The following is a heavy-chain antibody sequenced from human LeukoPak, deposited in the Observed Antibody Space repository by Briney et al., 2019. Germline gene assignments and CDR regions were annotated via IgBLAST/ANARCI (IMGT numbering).Heavy chain of an antibody. CDR3: ARDVSSSLNY. V-gene: IGHV3-21*01. J-gene: IGHJ4*02. Sequence: PGGSLRLSSAASGFTFSSYSVNWVRQAPGKGLEWVSSISSSSTYIYYADSVKGRFTISRDNTKNSLYLQMYSLRAEDTAVYYCARDVSSSLNYWGQGTLVTVSS. D-gene: IGHD6-13*01. CDR2: ISSSSTYI. CDR1: GFTFSSYS.